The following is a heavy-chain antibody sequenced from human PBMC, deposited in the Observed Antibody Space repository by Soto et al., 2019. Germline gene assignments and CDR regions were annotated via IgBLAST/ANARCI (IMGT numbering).Heavy chain of an antibody. Sequence: QVQLVESGGGVVQPGRSLRLSCAASGFTFGSYAMHWVRQAPGKGLEWVAVISYDGSYKYYADSVKGRFTISRDNSKNTLYLQMNSLRAEDTAVYYCARVNSYGCSGLHYYYGMDVWGQGTTVTVSS. V-gene: IGHV3-30-3*01. CDR1: GFTFGSYA. CDR2: ISYDGSYK. D-gene: IGHD5-18*01. J-gene: IGHJ6*02. CDR3: ARVNSYGCSGLHYYYGMDV.